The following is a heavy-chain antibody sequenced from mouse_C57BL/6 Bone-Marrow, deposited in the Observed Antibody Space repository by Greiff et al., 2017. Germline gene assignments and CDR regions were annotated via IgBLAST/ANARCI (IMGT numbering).Heavy chain of an antibody. D-gene: IGHD2-5*01. CDR1: GYAFSSSW. V-gene: IGHV1-82*01. J-gene: IGHJ4*01. Sequence: QVQLKQSGPELVKPGASVKISCKASGYAFSSSWMNWVKQRPGKGLEWIGRIYPGDGDTNYNGKFKGKATLTADKSSSTAYMQLSSLTSEDSSVYFCAREYIYYSNLYYAMDYWGQGTSVTVSS. CDR2: IYPGDGDT. CDR3: AREYIYYSNLYYAMDY.